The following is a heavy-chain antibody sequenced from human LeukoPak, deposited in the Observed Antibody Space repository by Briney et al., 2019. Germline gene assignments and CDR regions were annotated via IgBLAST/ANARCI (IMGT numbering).Heavy chain of an antibody. Sequence: SQTLSLTCTVSGGSIGSGVYYWSWIRQHPGKGLEWIGYIYYSGSTYYNPSLKSRVTISVDTSKNQFSLKLSSVTAADTAVYYCARDTDSSGYAFDIWGQGTMVTVSS. CDR1: GGSIGSGVYY. CDR3: ARDTDSSGYAFDI. J-gene: IGHJ3*02. V-gene: IGHV4-31*03. D-gene: IGHD3-22*01. CDR2: IYYSGST.